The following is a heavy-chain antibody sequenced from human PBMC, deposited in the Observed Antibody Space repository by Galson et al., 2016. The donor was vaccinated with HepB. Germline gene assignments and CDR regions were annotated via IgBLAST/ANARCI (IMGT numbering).Heavy chain of an antibody. CDR3: SRTPGYCRGDGCDGCYS. J-gene: IGHJ3*01. CDR1: GFSLRTNGMC. CDR2: IDWDNNE. V-gene: IGHV2-70*11. D-gene: IGHD2-21*01. Sequence: PALVKPPQTLTLTCTFSGFSLRTNGMCVSWIRQPPGKALEWLARIDWDNNEYRSPSLRTRLNISKDTSKNQVVLTMTNLDPEDTATYYCSRTPGYCRGDGCDGCYSWGKGTMVTVSP.